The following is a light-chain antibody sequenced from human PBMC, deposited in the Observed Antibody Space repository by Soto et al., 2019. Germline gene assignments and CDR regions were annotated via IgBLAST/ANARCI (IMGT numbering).Light chain of an antibody. V-gene: IGKV3-20*01. CDR1: QSISSTY. J-gene: IGKJ1*01. CDR3: QQYGSSSWT. Sequence: EIVLTQSPGTLSLSPGERATLSRRASQSISSTYLAWYQQKPGQAPRLLIYGASNRATGIPDRFSGSGSGTDFTLTISRLEPEDFAVYYCQQYGSSSWTFGQGTKVDIK. CDR2: GAS.